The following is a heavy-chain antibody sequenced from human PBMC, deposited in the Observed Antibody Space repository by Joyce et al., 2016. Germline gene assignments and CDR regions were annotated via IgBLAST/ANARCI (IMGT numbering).Heavy chain of an antibody. CDR2: SSGTSYYI. CDR3: ARGGISYYYAMDV. J-gene: IGHJ6*02. Sequence: QLVESGGGVVKPGGSLRLSCEASGSTFSSSSMSWFRQGPGKGVEWVAASSGTSYYILHAETVRGRFTVSRDNAKKTLYLQMNSLRAEDSAVFYCARGGISYYYAMDVWGQGTTVTVSS. D-gene: IGHD3-16*01. V-gene: IGHV3-21*01. CDR1: GSTFSSSS.